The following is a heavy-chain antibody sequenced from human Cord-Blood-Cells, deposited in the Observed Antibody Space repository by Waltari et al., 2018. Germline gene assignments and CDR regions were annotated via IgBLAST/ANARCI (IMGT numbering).Heavy chain of an antibody. Sequence: ISSGYYWGWIRQPPGKGLEWIGSIYHSGSTYYNPSLKSRVTISVDTSKNQFSLKLSSVTAADTAVYYCARDVGAFDYWGQGTLVTVSS. J-gene: IGHJ4*02. V-gene: IGHV4-38-2*02. CDR2: IYHSGST. CDR3: ARDVGAFDY. CDR1: ISSGYY. D-gene: IGHD1-26*01.